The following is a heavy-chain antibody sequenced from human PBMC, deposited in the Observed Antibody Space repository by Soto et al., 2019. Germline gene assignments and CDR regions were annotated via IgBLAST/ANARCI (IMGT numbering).Heavy chain of an antibody. CDR2: TRYKDDSYTT. Sequence: EVQLVESGGSLVQPGGSLRLSCAASGFIVSDHYMDWVRQAPGKGLEWVGRTRYKDDSYTTEYAASVKGRFTISRDDSKNSLYLQMNSLKTEDTAVYFFTSSARYCGSGSCYAGIYYWGQGTLVTVSS. CDR1: GFIVSDHY. D-gene: IGHD2-15*01. CDR3: TSSARYCGSGSCYAGIYY. J-gene: IGHJ4*02. V-gene: IGHV3-72*01.